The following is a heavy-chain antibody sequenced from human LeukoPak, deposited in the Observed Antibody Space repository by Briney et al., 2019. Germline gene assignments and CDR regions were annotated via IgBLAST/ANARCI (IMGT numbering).Heavy chain of an antibody. V-gene: IGHV3-30*04. D-gene: IGHD6-19*01. CDR3: ARDHDPSSGWYWVGYYFDY. CDR2: ISYDGSNK. CDR1: GFTFNNYA. J-gene: IGHJ4*02. Sequence: GGSLRLSCAASGFTFNNYAMHWVRQAPGKGLEWVALISYDGSNKYYADSVKGRFTISRDNSKNTLYLQMNSLRAEDTAVYYCARDHDPSSGWYWVGYYFDYWGQGTLVTVSS.